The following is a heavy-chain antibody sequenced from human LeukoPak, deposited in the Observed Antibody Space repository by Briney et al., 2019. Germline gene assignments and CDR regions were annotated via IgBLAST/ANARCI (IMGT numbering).Heavy chain of an antibody. CDR2: IYYSGST. V-gene: IGHV4-59*08. CDR3: ARVCYHDSRSNYFDP. J-gene: IGHJ5*02. D-gene: IGHD3-22*01. Sequence: PSETLSLTCSVSGGSISDNYWSWIRQPPGKGLEWIGYIYYSGSTYYNPSLKSRVTISVDTSKNQFSLKLSSVTAADTAVYYCARVCYHDSRSNYFDPWGQGTLVTVSS. CDR1: GGSISDNY.